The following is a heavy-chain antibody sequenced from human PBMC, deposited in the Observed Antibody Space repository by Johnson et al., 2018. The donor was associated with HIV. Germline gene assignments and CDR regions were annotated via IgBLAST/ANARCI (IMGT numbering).Heavy chain of an antibody. Sequence: VQLLESGGGVVQPGRSLRLSCAASGFTFSSYAMSWVRQAPGKGLEWVSAISGSGGSTYYADSVKGRFTISRDNSKNTLYLQMNSLRAEDTAVYYCARDLGWELQSDGDAFDIWGQGTMVTVSS. CDR1: GFTFSSYA. CDR3: ARDLGWELQSDGDAFDI. V-gene: IGHV3-23*01. J-gene: IGHJ3*02. D-gene: IGHD1-26*01. CDR2: ISGSGGST.